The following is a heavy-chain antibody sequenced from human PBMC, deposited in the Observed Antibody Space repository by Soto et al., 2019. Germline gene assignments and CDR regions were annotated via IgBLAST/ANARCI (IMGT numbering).Heavy chain of an antibody. J-gene: IGHJ6*01. CDR3: GGTTVTTYYYGMDV. CDR1: GGSVISGSYY. CDR2: IYYSGST. V-gene: IGHV4-61*01. D-gene: IGHD4-4*01. Sequence: SETLCFGCTFAGGSVISGSYYWSGIRQPPGKGLEWIGYIYYSGSTNYNPSLKSRVTISVDTSKNQFSLKLSSVTAADTAVYYRGGTTVTTYYYGMDVWGQGTTVTVSS.